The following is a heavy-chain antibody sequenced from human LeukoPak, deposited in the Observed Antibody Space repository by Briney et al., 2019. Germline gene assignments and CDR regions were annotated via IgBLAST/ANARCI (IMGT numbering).Heavy chain of an antibody. CDR3: AKDRAGSSSSQYYDSSGYYYP. CDR2: ISGSGGNT. Sequence: GGSLRLSCAASGFTFSSYAMSWVRQAPGKRLEWVSAISGSGGNTYYADSVKGRFTISRDNSKNTLYLQMNSPRAEDTAVYYCAKDRAGSSSSQYYDSSGYYYPWGQGTLVTVSS. J-gene: IGHJ5*02. V-gene: IGHV3-23*01. CDR1: GFTFSSYA. D-gene: IGHD3-22*01.